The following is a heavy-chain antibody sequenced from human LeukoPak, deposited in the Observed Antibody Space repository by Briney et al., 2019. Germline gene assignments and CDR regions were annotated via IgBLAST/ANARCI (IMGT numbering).Heavy chain of an antibody. Sequence: ASVKVSCKASGGTFSSYAISWVRQAPGQGLEWMGGIIPIFGTANYAQKFQGRVTITTDESTSTAYMELSSLRSEDTAVYYCARDNYPIFGVVITLSYWGQGTLVTVSS. D-gene: IGHD3-3*01. CDR2: IIPIFGTA. CDR1: GGTFSSYA. CDR3: ARDNYPIFGVVITLSY. V-gene: IGHV1-69*05. J-gene: IGHJ4*02.